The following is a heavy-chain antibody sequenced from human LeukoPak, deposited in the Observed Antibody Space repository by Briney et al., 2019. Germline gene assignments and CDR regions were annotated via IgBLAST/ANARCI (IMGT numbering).Heavy chain of an antibody. V-gene: IGHV3-23*01. Sequence: GGSLRLSCAASGFTFSSSVMTWVRQAPGKGLEGVSTISVSGGRTYYTDSVKGRFTISRDNSKNTLYLQMNSLRAEDTAVYYCARGGGYSYAEIDYWGQGTLVTVSS. D-gene: IGHD5-18*01. CDR2: ISVSGGRT. J-gene: IGHJ4*02. CDR3: ARGGGYSYAEIDY. CDR1: GFTFSSSV.